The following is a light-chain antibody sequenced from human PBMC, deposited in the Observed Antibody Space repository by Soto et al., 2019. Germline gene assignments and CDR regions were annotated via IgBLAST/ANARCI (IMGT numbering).Light chain of an antibody. V-gene: IGKV3-15*01. CDR1: QSVSSN. CDR2: GAS. J-gene: IGKJ1*01. CDR3: QHYKGT. Sequence: EIVMTQSPATLSVSPGERATLSCRASQSVSSNLAWYQQKPGQAPRLLIYGASTRATGIPARFSGSGSGTEFTLTTISLQSEDFAVYYCQHYKGTFGQGTKVEIE.